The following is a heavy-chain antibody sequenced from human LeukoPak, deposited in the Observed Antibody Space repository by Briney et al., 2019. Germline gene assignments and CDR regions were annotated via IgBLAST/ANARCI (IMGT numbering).Heavy chain of an antibody. D-gene: IGHD3-22*01. Sequence: GESLKISCKGSGYSFTSYWIGWVRQMPGKGLEWMGIIYPGDSDTRYSPSFQGQVTISADKSISTACLQWSSLKASDTAMYYCARQSGYYYDSSGYYYLDYWGQGTLVTVSS. CDR2: IYPGDSDT. CDR1: GYSFTSYW. J-gene: IGHJ4*02. V-gene: IGHV5-51*01. CDR3: ARQSGYYYDSSGYYYLDY.